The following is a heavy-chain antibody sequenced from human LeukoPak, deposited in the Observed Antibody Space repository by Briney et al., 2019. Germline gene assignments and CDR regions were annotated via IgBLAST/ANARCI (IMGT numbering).Heavy chain of an antibody. D-gene: IGHD2/OR15-2a*01. Sequence: SETLSLTCAVYGESFSGYYWSWIRQPPGKGLEWIGEINDSGNTNYNPSLKSRVTISLDTSKNQFSLKLSSMTAADTAVYCCARGLRFSTTEKRRNWFDTWGQGTLVTVSS. CDR3: ARGLRFSTTEKRRNWFDT. CDR2: INDSGNT. J-gene: IGHJ5*02. V-gene: IGHV4-34*01. CDR1: GESFSGYY.